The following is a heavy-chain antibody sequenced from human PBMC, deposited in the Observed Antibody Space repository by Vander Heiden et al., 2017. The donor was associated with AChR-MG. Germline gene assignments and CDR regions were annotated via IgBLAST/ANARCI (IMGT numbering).Heavy chain of an antibody. Sequence: QVQMVQSGAEVKKPGASVKVSCKVSGYTLPELSLHWARQAPGKGLEWMGGFDPEDGETIYAQKFQGRVTMTEDTSTDTAYMELSSLRSEDTAVYYCATDSSLVVVPAAAPYYYYGMDVWGQGTTVTVSS. CDR1: GYTLPELS. CDR2: FDPEDGET. V-gene: IGHV1-24*01. CDR3: ATDSSLVVVPAAAPYYYYGMDV. D-gene: IGHD2-2*01. J-gene: IGHJ6*02.